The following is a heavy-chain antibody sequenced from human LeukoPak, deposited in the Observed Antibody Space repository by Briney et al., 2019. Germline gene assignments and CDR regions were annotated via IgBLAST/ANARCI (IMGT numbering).Heavy chain of an antibody. D-gene: IGHD3-16*02. V-gene: IGHV1-69*13. Sequence: SVKVSCKASGGTFSSYAISWVRQAPGQGLEWMGGILPIFGTANYAQKFQGRVTITADESTSTAYMELSSLRSEDTAVYYCARGRLGELSLHSRFDYWGQGTLVTVSS. CDR3: ARGRLGELSLHSRFDY. CDR2: ILPIFGTA. J-gene: IGHJ4*02. CDR1: GGTFSSYA.